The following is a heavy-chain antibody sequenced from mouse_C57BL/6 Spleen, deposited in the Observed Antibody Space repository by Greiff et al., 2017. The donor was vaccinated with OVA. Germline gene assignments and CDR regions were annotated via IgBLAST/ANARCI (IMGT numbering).Heavy chain of an antibody. CDR3: ARRDSNLFAY. V-gene: IGHV1-19*01. D-gene: IGHD2-5*01. CDR1: GYTFTDYY. Sequence: EVQLQQSGPVLVKPGASVKMSCKASGYTFTDYYMNWVKQSHGKSLEWIGVINPYNGGTSYNQKFKGKATLTVDKSSSTAYMELNSLTSEDSAVYYCARRDSNLFAYWGQGTLVTVSA. J-gene: IGHJ3*01. CDR2: INPYNGGT.